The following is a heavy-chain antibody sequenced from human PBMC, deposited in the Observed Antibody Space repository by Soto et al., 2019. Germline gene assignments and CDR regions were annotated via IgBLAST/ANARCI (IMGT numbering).Heavy chain of an antibody. Sequence: SETLSLTCTVSGGSISSYYWSWIRQSPGKGLEWIGYIYYSGSTNYNPSLKSRVTISVDTSKNQFSLKLSSVTAADTAVYYCARRYNSGLDYWGQGTLVTVPS. CDR3: ARRYNSGLDY. D-gene: IGHD6-19*01. CDR2: IYYSGST. J-gene: IGHJ4*02. CDR1: GGSISSYY. V-gene: IGHV4-59*08.